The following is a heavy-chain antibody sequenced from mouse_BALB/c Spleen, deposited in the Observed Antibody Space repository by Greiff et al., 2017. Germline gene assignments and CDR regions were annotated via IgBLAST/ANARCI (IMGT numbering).Heavy chain of an antibody. CDR1: GFNIKDYY. Sequence: VQLKESGAELVRSGASVKLSCTASGFNIKDYYMHWVKQRPEQGLEWIGWIDPENGDTEYAPKFQGKATMTADTSSNTAYLQLSSLTSEDTAVYYCILDSSGPAWFAYWGQGTLVTVSA. V-gene: IGHV14-4*02. D-gene: IGHD3-2*01. CDR3: ILDSSGPAWFAY. J-gene: IGHJ3*01. CDR2: IDPENGDT.